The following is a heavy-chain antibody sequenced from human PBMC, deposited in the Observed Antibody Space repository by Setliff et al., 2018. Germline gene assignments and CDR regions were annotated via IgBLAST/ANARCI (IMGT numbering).Heavy chain of an antibody. CDR3: ARSPALLGIVYLDP. V-gene: IGHV1-18*01. D-gene: IGHD2-15*01. CDR1: GYSFSDYG. J-gene: IGHJ5*02. CDR2: ISAYNGNT. Sequence: GASVKVSCKASGYSFSDYGISWVRQAPGQGLEWMGWISAYNGNTKYAQKLQGRVTMATDISTSTAYMELRSLRSDDTAVYYCARSPALLGIVYLDPWGQGTRVTVSS.